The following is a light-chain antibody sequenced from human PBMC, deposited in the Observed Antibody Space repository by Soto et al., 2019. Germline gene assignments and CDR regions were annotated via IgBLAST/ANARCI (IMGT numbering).Light chain of an antibody. V-gene: IGKV1-39*01. CDR1: QNIFTY. J-gene: IGKJ2*01. CDR2: ATS. CDR3: QHSYSSPT. Sequence: DIQVTQSPSSLSASVGDRVTITCRASQNIFTYLNWYQQRPGKAPNLLIYATSNLQSGVPSRFSGSGSGTDFTLTISSLQPEDFATYYCQHSYSSPTLGQGTKVDIK.